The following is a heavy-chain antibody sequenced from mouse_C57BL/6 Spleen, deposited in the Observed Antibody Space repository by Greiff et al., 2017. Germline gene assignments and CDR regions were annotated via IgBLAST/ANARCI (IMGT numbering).Heavy chain of an antibody. D-gene: IGHD4-1*01. J-gene: IGHJ1*03. CDR1: GYTFTDYE. Sequence: QVQLQQPGAELVRPGASVTLSCKASGYTFTDYEMHWVKQTPVHGLEWIGAIDPETGGTAYNQKFKGKAILTADKSSSTAYMELRSLTSEDSAVYYCTRVPLTGTYFDVWGTGTTVTVSS. V-gene: IGHV1-15*01. CDR2: IDPETGGT. CDR3: TRVPLTGTYFDV.